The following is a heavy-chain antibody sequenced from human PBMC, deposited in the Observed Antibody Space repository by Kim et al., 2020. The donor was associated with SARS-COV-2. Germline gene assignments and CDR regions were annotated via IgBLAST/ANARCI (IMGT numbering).Heavy chain of an antibody. CDR2: ISGSGGTT. D-gene: IGHD1-26*01. V-gene: IGHV3-23*01. Sequence: GGSLRLSCAASGFTFSSYAIRWVRQAPGKGLEWVSAISGSGGTTYYADSVKGRFAISRDHSKNTVYLQMNTLRAEDTAVYYCAKDMWELPPGGAFDIWGQGTMVTVSS. J-gene: IGHJ3*02. CDR1: GFTFSSYA. CDR3: AKDMWELPPGGAFDI.